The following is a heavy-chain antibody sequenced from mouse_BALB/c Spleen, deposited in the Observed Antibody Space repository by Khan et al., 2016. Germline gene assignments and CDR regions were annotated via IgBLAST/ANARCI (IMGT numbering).Heavy chain of an antibody. CDR1: GFAFSSYD. Sequence: EVELVESGGGLVKPGGSLKLSCAASGFAFSSYDMSWVRQTPEKRLEWVAYISRGGGSTYYPDTVKGRFTRSRDNDKTTLHLQMSSLNSDDTAMYYCTRQLYSNYYYYSMDYWVQGTSFTASS. CDR2: ISRGGGST. D-gene: IGHD2-5*01. CDR3: TRQLYSNYYYYSMDY. V-gene: IGHV5-12-1*01. J-gene: IGHJ4*01.